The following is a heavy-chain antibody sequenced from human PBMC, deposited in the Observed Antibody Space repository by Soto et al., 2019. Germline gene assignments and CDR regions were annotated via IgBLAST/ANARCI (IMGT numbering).Heavy chain of an antibody. D-gene: IGHD6-13*01. CDR3: ARDRGQQLAAAYHWFDP. V-gene: IGHV3-30-3*01. CDR1: GFTFSSYA. J-gene: IGHJ5*02. Sequence: QVQLVESGGGVVQPGRSLRLSCAASGFTFSSYAMHWVRQAPGKGLEWVAVIPYDGSKKYYADSVKGRFTISRDNSKNTLHLQMNSLRPEDTAVYYCARDRGQQLAAAYHWFDPWGQGTLVTVSS. CDR2: IPYDGSKK.